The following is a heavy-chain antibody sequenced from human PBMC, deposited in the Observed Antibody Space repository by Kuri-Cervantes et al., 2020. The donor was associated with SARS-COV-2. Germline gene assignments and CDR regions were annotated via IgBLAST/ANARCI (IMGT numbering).Heavy chain of an antibody. J-gene: IGHJ4*02. CDR3: TTLIDY. CDR2: ISYDGSNK. CDR1: GFTFSSYG. V-gene: IGHV3-30*12. Sequence: GGSLRLSCAASGFTFSSYGMHWVRQASGKGLEWVAVISYDGSNKYYADSVKGRFTISRDDSKNMAYLQMNSLKTEDTAVYYCTTLIDYWGQGALVTVSS.